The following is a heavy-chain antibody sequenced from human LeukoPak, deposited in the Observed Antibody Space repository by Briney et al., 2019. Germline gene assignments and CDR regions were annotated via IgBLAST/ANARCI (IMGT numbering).Heavy chain of an antibody. J-gene: IGHJ4*02. CDR3: ARDYSGTYHKFDF. CDR2: IYSGGENM. Sequence: GGSLRLSCTASGFTFDSYRMNWVRQAPGKGLEWVSTIYSGGENMFYADAVKGRFTISRDNAKNSLYLDMTSLRVEDTAVYFCARDYSGTYHKFDFWGQGTRVTVSS. CDR1: GFTFDSYR. V-gene: IGHV3-21*01. D-gene: IGHD1-26*01.